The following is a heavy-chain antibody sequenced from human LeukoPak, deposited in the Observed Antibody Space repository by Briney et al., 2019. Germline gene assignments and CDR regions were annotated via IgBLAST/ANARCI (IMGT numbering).Heavy chain of an antibody. D-gene: IGHD2-2*01. J-gene: IGHJ6*03. CDR3: ASKTGYCSSTSCRNYYYYMDV. Sequence: SVKVSCKASGGTFSSYAISWVRQAPGQGLEWMGGIIPIFGTANYAQKFQGRVTITADESTSTAYMELSSLGSEDTAVYYCASKTGYCSSTSCRNYYYYMDVWGKGTTVTVSS. V-gene: IGHV1-69*01. CDR2: IIPIFGTA. CDR1: GGTFSSYA.